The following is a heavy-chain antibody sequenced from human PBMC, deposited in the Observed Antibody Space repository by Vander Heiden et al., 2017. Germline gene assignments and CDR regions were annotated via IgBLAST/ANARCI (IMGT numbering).Heavy chain of an antibody. V-gene: IGHV3-7*01. D-gene: IGHD6-19*01. Sequence: EVQRVEAGGGLVEPGGSTRLACAACGFTFRDYWMSWVRQGPGKGLEWVANIKQDGSEKYYVDSVKGRFTISRDKDKNSLYLQMNSLRAEDTAVYYCAREYSSGWYFYGLDVWGQGTTVTVSS. J-gene: IGHJ6*02. CDR1: GFTFRDYW. CDR2: IKQDGSEK. CDR3: AREYSSGWYFYGLDV.